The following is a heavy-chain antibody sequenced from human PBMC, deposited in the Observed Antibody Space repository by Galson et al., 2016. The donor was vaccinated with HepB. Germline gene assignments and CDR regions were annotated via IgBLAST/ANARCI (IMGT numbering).Heavy chain of an antibody. V-gene: IGHV3-30*18. D-gene: IGHD4-17*01. CDR3: AKGDYGTPNFDY. CDR1: GFTFSDYG. Sequence: SLRLSCAASGFTFSDYGLHWVRQAPGKGLEWVAFIPNDGSNRYYADPVKGRFTISRDNSKNTLYLQMNSLRAEDTAVYYCAKGDYGTPNFDYWGQGTLVTVSS. J-gene: IGHJ4*02. CDR2: IPNDGSNR.